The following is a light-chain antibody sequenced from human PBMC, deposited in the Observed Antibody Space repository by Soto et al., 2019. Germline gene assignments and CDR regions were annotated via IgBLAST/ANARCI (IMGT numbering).Light chain of an antibody. CDR3: QQSYSTPWT. V-gene: IGKV1-39*01. Sequence: DIQMTQSPSSLSASLGDRVTITCRASQSIRSYLNWYQQKPGKAPKLLIYAASSLQSGVPSRFSGSGSGTDFTLTIRSLQPEDFATYYCQQSYSTPWTFGQGTKVEIK. J-gene: IGKJ1*01. CDR2: AAS. CDR1: QSIRSY.